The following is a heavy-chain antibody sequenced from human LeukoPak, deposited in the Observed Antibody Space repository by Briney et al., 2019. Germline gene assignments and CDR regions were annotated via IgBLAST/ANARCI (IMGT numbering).Heavy chain of an antibody. CDR3: ARDFLTGYFDY. CDR1: GFTFSTYN. Sequence: GGSLRLSCAASGFTFSTYNMNWVRQAPGKGLEWVSYISSSGSTKYYADSVKGRFTIYRDNVKNSLFLQMNSLSDEDTAVYYCARDFLTGYFDYWGQGTLVTVSS. D-gene: IGHD3-9*01. CDR2: ISSSGSTK. V-gene: IGHV3-48*02. J-gene: IGHJ4*02.